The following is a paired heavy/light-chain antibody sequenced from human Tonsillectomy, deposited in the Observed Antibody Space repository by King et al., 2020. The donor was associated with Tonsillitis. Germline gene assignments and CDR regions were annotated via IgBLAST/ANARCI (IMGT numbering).Heavy chain of an antibody. CDR1: GFTFSDYY. CDR2: ISTSSSYT. V-gene: IGHV3-11*05. J-gene: IGHJ4*02. Sequence: QVQLVESGGGLVKPGGSLRLSCAASGFTFSDYYMSWIRQAPGKGLEWVSYISTSSSYTNYADSVKGRFTISRDNAKNSLYLQMNSLRAEDTAVYSCARESGSYYYFDYWGQGTLVTVSS. D-gene: IGHD1-26*01. CDR3: ARESGSYYYFDY.
Light chain of an antibody. V-gene: IGLV2-14*01. CDR3: SSYRSSSTNYV. CDR1: SSDVGGYNY. J-gene: IGLJ1*01. CDR2: EVS. Sequence: QSALTQPASVSGSPGQSITISCTGTSSDVGGYNYVSWYQQHPGKAPKLMIYEVSNRPSGVSNRFSGSKSGNTASLTISGLQAEDEADYYCSSYRSSSTNYVFGTGTKVTVL.